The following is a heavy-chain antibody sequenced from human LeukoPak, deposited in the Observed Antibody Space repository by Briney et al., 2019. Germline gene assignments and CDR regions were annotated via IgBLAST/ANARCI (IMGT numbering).Heavy chain of an antibody. Sequence: GGSLRLSCAASRFTFSSYAMSWVRQAPGKGLEWVSAISGSGGSTYYADSVKGRFTISRDNSKNTLYLQMNSLTPEDTALYYCARKKEDFYNSGGYFLSDAFDIWGRGTLVTVSS. CDR3: ARKKEDFYNSGGYFLSDAFDI. D-gene: IGHD3-22*01. CDR2: ISGSGGST. J-gene: IGHJ3*02. CDR1: RFTFSSYA. V-gene: IGHV3-23*01.